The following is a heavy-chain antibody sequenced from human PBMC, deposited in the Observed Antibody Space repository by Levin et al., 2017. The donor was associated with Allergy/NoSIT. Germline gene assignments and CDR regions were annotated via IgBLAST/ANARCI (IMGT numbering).Heavy chain of an antibody. Sequence: GGSLRLSCAASGFTFSSYSMNWVRQAPGKGLEWVSYISSSSSTIYYADTVKGRFTISRYNAKNSLYLQMNSLRAEDTAVYYCAAYYDYIWGSYRQFDYWGQGTLVTVSS. V-gene: IGHV3-48*01. CDR2: ISSSSSTI. J-gene: IGHJ4*02. D-gene: IGHD3-16*02. CDR3: AAYYDYIWGSYRQFDY. CDR1: GFTFSSYS.